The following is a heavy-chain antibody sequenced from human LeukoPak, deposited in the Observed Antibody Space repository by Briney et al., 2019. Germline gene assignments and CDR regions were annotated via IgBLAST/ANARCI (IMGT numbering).Heavy chain of an antibody. CDR3: ARDSVARNGWFDP. J-gene: IGHJ5*02. V-gene: IGHV4-34*01. CDR2: INHSGST. Sequence: PSETLSLTCAVYGGSFSGYYWSWIRQPPGKGLEWIGEINHSGSTNYNPSLKSRVTISVDTSKNEFSLKLSSVTAADTAVYYCARDSVARNGWFDPWGQGTLVTVSS. CDR1: GGSFSGYY. D-gene: IGHD6-19*01.